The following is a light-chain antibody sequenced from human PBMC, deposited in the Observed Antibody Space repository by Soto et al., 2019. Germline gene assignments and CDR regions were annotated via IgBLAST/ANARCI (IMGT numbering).Light chain of an antibody. CDR3: QQLSTYPST. Sequence: IQLTQSPSSLSASVGDRVTITYRASQGIGSYLAWYQQKPGEAPKVMIFAASTLQSGVPSRFSGSGSGTDFNLTISSLQAEDFATYYCQQLSTYPSTLGGGTKVDIK. J-gene: IGKJ4*01. CDR2: AAS. CDR1: QGIGSY. V-gene: IGKV1-9*01.